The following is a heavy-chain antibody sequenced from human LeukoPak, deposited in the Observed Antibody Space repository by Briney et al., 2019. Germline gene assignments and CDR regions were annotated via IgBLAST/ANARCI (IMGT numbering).Heavy chain of an antibody. CDR1: GFTFSSYG. D-gene: IGHD2-2*02. V-gene: IGHV3-30*18. J-gene: IGHJ4*02. CDR3: AKDKGAIYFDY. CDR2: ISYDGSNK. Sequence: PGRSLRLSCAASGFTFSSYGMHWVRQAPGKGLEWEAVISYDGSNKYYADSVKGRFTISRDNSKNTLYLQMNSLRAEDTAVYYCAKDKGAIYFDYWGQGTLVTVSS.